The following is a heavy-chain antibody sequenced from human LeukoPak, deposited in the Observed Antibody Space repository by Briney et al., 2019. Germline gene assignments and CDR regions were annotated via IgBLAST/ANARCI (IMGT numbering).Heavy chain of an antibody. Sequence: GASVKVSCKASGYTFTSYYMHWVRQAPGQGLEWMGGIIPIFGTANYAQNFQDRVTITADKFTSTAYMELSSLRSEDTAVYYCARVGGSGSYPYYFDSWGQGSLVTVSS. CDR3: ARVGGSGSYPYYFDS. J-gene: IGHJ4*02. CDR1: GYTFTSYY. CDR2: IIPIFGTA. D-gene: IGHD3-10*01. V-gene: IGHV1-69*06.